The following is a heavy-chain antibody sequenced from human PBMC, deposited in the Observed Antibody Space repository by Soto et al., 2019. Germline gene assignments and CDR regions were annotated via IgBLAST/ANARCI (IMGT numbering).Heavy chain of an antibody. CDR1: GGTFSSYA. J-gene: IGHJ6*02. CDR3: ASKLGQLEVITPGHYYYGMDV. V-gene: IGHV1-69*13. D-gene: IGHD3-22*01. Sequence: AAVRVSCKASGGTFSSYAISWVRQAPGQGLEWMGGIIPIFGTANYAQKFQGRVTITADESTSTAYMELISLRSEDTAVYYCASKLGQLEVITPGHYYYGMDVWGQGTTVTVSS. CDR2: IIPIFGTA.